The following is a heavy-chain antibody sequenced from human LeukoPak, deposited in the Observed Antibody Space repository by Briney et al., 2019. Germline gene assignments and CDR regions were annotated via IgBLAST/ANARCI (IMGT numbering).Heavy chain of an antibody. V-gene: IGHV3-53*01. D-gene: IGHD6-19*01. CDR2: IYDSGTT. CDR3: AGRRSSGWYAY. J-gene: IGHJ4*02. CDR1: GFTVSSHY. Sequence: PGGSLRLSCATSGFTVSSHYMSWVRQAPGKGLEWVSVIYDSGTTYYADSVKGRFLIFRDTSKNTVDLQMNSLRVEDTAVYYCAGRRSSGWYAYWGQGTLVTVSS.